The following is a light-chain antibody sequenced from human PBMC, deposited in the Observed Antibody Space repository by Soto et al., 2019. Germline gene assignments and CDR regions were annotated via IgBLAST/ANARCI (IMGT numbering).Light chain of an antibody. V-gene: IGLV2-8*01. CDR2: EVI. CDR1: SSDVGGYEY. CDR3: SSYAGSNNLHVL. J-gene: IGLJ2*01. Sequence: QSALTQPPSASGSPGQSVTISCTGSSSDVGGYEYVPWYQQHPGKAPKLIIYEVIKRPSGVPDRFSGSKSGNTASLTVSGLQAEDEADYYCSSYAGSNNLHVLFGGGTKLTVL.